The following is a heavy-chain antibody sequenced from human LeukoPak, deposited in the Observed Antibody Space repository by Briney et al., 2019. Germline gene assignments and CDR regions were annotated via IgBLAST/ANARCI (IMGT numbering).Heavy chain of an antibody. CDR3: AKDQGQVFGYFDY. D-gene: IGHD1-14*01. CDR1: GFSFSSYG. J-gene: IGHJ4*02. Sequence: SGGSLRLSCAASGFSFSSYGMHWVRQAPGKGLESVSAISSNGGSTYYADSVKGRFTISRDNSKNTLYLQMGSLRLEDMAVYYCAKDQGQVFGYFDYWGQGTLVTVSS. CDR2: ISSNGGST. V-gene: IGHV3-64*02.